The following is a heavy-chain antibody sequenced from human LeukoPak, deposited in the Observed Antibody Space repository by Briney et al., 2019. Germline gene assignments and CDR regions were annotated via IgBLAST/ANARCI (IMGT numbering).Heavy chain of an antibody. V-gene: IGHV3-48*03. J-gene: IGHJ4*02. CDR3: ARDGQGIAVAFDY. D-gene: IGHD6-19*01. CDR1: GFTFSSYE. CDR2: ISFSGSSI. Sequence: GGSLRLSCAASGFTFSSYEMNWVRQAPGKGLEWVSYISFSGSSIYYADSVKGRFTISRDNAKNSLYLQMNSLRAEDTAVYYCARDGQGIAVAFDYWGQGTLVTVSS.